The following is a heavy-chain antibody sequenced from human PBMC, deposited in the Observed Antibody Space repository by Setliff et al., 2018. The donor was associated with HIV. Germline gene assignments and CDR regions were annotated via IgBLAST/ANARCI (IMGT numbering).Heavy chain of an antibody. Sequence: EASVKVSCKASGYTFTSYDINWVRQATGQGLEWMGWINPNSGTTGYAQKFQGRVTITRNISISTASMDLSSLKSEDTAVYYCAKAARQSGWYVRGAFDIWGQGTEVTVSS. J-gene: IGHJ3*02. CDR2: INPNSGTT. CDR1: GYTFTSYD. V-gene: IGHV1-8*01. CDR3: AKAARQSGWYVRGAFDI. D-gene: IGHD6-19*01.